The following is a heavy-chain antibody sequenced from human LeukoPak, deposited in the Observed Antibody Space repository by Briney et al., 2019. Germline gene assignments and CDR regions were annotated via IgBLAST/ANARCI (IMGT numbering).Heavy chain of an antibody. CDR1: GFTFSSYA. V-gene: IGHV3-30-3*01. D-gene: IGHD6-13*01. CDR3: ARARRAATPAYYYYMDV. Sequence: PGRSLRLSCAASGFTFSSYAMHWVRQAPGKGLEWVAVISYDGSNKYYADSVKGRFTISRDNSKNTLYLQMNSLRAEDTAVYYCARARRAATPAYYYYMDVWGKGTTVTVSS. CDR2: ISYDGSNK. J-gene: IGHJ6*03.